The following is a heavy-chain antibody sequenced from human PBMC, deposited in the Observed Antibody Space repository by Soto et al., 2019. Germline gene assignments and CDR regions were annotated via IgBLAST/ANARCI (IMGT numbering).Heavy chain of an antibody. V-gene: IGHV4-34*01. CDR1: GGSFSGYY. J-gene: IGHJ4*02. Sequence: PSETLSLTCAVYGGSFSGYYWSWIRQPPGKGLEWIGEINHSGSTNYNPSLKSRVTISVDTSKNQFSLKLSSVTAADTAVYYCAREPMYSSGWYGGYYFDYWGQGTLVTVSS. CDR3: AREPMYSSGWYGGYYFDY. CDR2: INHSGST. D-gene: IGHD6-19*01.